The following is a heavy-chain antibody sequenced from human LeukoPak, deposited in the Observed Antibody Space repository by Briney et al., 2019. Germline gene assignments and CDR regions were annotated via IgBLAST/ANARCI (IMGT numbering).Heavy chain of an antibody. Sequence: ASVKVSCKVSGYTLTELSMHWVRQAPGKGLEWMGGFDPEDGETIYAQKFQGGVTMTEDTPTDTAYMELSSLRSEDTAVYYCATFDIHAMVQAPGWFDPWGQGTLVTVSS. CDR2: FDPEDGET. J-gene: IGHJ5*02. V-gene: IGHV1-24*01. D-gene: IGHD3-10*01. CDR3: ATFDIHAMVQAPGWFDP. CDR1: GYTLTELS.